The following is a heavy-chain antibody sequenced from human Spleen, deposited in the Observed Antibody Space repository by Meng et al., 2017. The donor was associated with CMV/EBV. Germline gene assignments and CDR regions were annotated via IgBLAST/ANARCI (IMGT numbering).Heavy chain of an antibody. CDR3: AKDPDNWGRGY. CDR2: IRYDGNDK. CDR1: GFTFSSYN. V-gene: IGHV3-30*02. D-gene: IGHD1-1*01. J-gene: IGHJ4*02. Sequence: GESLKISCEASGFTFSSYNMYWVRQAPGKGLEWVTFIRYDGNDKYFADSVKGRFTVSRDNSKNTLYLQMTSLRTEDTAVYYCAKDPDNWGRGYLGQGTLVTVSS.